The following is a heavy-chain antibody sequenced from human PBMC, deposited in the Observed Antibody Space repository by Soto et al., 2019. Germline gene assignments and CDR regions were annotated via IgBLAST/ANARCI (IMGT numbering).Heavy chain of an antibody. D-gene: IGHD3-9*01. J-gene: IGHJ6*02. V-gene: IGHV1-18*01. CDR2: ISAYNGNT. Sequence: SVKVSCKASGYTFTSYGISWVRQAPGQGLEWMGWISAYNGNTNYAQKLQGRVTMTTDTSTSTAYMELRSLRSDDTAVYYCARDPYDILTGYSFYYYYGMDVWGQGTTVTVSS. CDR1: GYTFTSYG. CDR3: ARDPYDILTGYSFYYYYGMDV.